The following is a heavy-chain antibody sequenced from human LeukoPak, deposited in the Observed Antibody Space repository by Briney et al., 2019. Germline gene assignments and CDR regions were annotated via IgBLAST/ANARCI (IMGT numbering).Heavy chain of an antibody. J-gene: IGHJ4*02. V-gene: IGHV1-8*01. Sequence: ASVKVSCKASGGTLSSYTVNWVRQATGQGLEWMGWMNPNSGNTGYAQKFQGRVTMTRNTSISTAYMELSSLRSEDTAVYYCARGRGGQWELDYWGQGTLVTVSS. CDR3: ARGRGGQWELDY. CDR2: MNPNSGNT. D-gene: IGHD1-26*01. CDR1: GGTLSSYT.